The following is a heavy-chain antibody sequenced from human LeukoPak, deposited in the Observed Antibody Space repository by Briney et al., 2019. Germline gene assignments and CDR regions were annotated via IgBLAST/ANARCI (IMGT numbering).Heavy chain of an antibody. CDR2: IRSKANGGTA. CDR3: ARVFSWGAGDC. CDR1: GFTFGDSA. Sequence: SGGSPGIFFTASGFTFGDSAKEWGRPGSGKALGGVGFIRSKANGGTAEYAASVKGRFTISRDDSKSIAYLQMNSLKTEDTVVYYCARVFSWGAGDCWGQGTLVTVSS. J-gene: IGHJ4*02. D-gene: IGHD1-26*01. V-gene: IGHV3-49*04.